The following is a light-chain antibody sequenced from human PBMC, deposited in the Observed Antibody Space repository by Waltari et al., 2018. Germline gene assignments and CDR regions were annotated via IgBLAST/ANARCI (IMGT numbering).Light chain of an antibody. Sequence: QLVLTQSPSASASLGASVKLTCTLSSGHSSNIIAWLQQQPGKGPRYLMKVNSDGSHRKGDGIPVRFSGSSSGAERYLTISSLHSEDEADYYCETGGHGTWVFGGGTTLTVL. J-gene: IGLJ3*02. CDR2: VNSDGSH. V-gene: IGLV4-69*01. CDR1: SGHSSNI. CDR3: ETGGHGTWV.